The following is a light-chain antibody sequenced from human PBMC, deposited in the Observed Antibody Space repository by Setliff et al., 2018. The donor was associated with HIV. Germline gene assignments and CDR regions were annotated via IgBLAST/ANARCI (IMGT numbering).Light chain of an antibody. CDR1: RSDVGAYNS. V-gene: IGLV2-14*03. J-gene: IGLJ1*01. Sequence: QSVLTQPASVSGSPGQVVTVSCTGTRSDVGAYNSVSWFQQHPGRAPKLIIFDVSSRPSGVSNRFSGSKFGNTASLTISGLQTEDEADYYCDSYTSTGIYVFGTGTKV. CDR3: DSYTSTGIYV. CDR2: DVS.